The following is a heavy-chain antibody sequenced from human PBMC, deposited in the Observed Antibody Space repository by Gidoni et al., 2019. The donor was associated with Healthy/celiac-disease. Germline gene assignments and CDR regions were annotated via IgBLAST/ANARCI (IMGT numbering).Heavy chain of an antibody. D-gene: IGHD3-22*01. CDR2: LNHSGST. CDR1: GGSVSGYY. CDR3: ARVQLGYDSSRLHDAFDI. J-gene: IGHJ3*02. Sequence: QVQLQQWGAGRLKPSETLSLTCAGKGGSVSGYYWSWSRQPPGKGLEWIGELNHSGSTNYNPSPKRRVTISVATSKIQFSLKLSSVTAADTVVYYCARVQLGYDSSRLHDAFDIWGQGTMVTVSS. V-gene: IGHV4-34*01.